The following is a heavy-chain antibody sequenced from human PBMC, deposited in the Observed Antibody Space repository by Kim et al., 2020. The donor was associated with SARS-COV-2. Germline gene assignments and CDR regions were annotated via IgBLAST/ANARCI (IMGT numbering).Heavy chain of an antibody. V-gene: IGHV4-34*01. Sequence: SETLSLTCAVYGGSFSGYYWSWIRQPPGKGLEWIGEINHSGSTNYNPSLKSRVTISVDTSKNQFSLKLSSVTAADTAVYYCARDSAGVTRSRQWHGNYFDYWGQGTLVTVSS. CDR1: GGSFSGYY. J-gene: IGHJ4*02. CDR2: INHSGST. CDR3: ARDSAGVTRSRQWHGNYFDY. D-gene: IGHD6-19*01.